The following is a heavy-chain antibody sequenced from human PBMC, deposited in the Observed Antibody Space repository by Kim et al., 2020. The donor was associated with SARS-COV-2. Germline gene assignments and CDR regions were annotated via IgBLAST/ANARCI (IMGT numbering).Heavy chain of an antibody. Sequence: GESLKISCKGSGYSFTSYWISWVRQMPGKGLEWMGRIDPSDSYTNYSPSFQGHVTISADKSISTAYLQWSSLKASDTAMYYCARHNAVETTAQDSHFDYWGQGTLVTVSS. CDR1: GYSFTSYW. V-gene: IGHV5-10-1*01. CDR2: IDPSDSYT. J-gene: IGHJ4*02. CDR3: ARHNAVETTAQDSHFDY. D-gene: IGHD4-17*01.